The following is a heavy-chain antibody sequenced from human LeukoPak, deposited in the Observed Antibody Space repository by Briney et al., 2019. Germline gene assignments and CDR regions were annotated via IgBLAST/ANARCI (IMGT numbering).Heavy chain of an antibody. J-gene: IGHJ4*02. D-gene: IGHD6-6*01. CDR3: ARRGGSSSRRSPIDY. CDR1: GFTFSDYW. CDR2: IKQDGSQR. V-gene: IGHV3-7*01. Sequence: GGSLRLSCTASGFTFSDYWMTWVRQAPGKGPEWVANIKQDGSQRYYVDSVRGRFTISRDSAKNSLFLQMNGLRAEDTAVYYCARRGGSSSRRSPIDYWGQGTLVTVSS.